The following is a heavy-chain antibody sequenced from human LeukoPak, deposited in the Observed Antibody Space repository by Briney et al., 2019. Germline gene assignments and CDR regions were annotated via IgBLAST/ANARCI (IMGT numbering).Heavy chain of an antibody. CDR1: GFTFRNFG. D-gene: IGHD3-10*01. V-gene: IGHV3-30*18. J-gene: IGHJ4*02. CDR3: AKPSGEYFDS. Sequence: PGGSLRLSCTVSGFTFRNFGMPWVRQAPGKGLQWVALTSYDGSNKYYADSVKGRFTISKDNSRNTLYLQMNSLKVEDTAIYYCAKPSGEYFDSWGQGTLVTVSS. CDR2: TSYDGSNK.